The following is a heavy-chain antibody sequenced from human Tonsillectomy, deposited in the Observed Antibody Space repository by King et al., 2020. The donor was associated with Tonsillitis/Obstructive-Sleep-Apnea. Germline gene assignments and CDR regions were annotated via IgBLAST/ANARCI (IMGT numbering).Heavy chain of an antibody. Sequence: VQLVESGGGLEQPGRSLRLPCAASGFTFDDYAMHWVRQAPGKGLEWGSGISWKSGSIGYVDSVKGRFTISRDNAKNSLYLQMNSLRAEDTALYYCAKDSDPRRIGWYLDAFDIWGQGTMVNVSS. CDR3: AKDSDPRRIGWYLDAFDI. D-gene: IGHD6-19*01. V-gene: IGHV3-9*01. CDR2: ISWKSGSI. CDR1: GFTFDDYA. J-gene: IGHJ3*02.